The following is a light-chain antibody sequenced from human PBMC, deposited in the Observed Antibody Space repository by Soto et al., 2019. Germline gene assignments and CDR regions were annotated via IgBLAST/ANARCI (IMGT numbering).Light chain of an antibody. V-gene: IGKV3-11*01. CDR3: QQRSNWPPV. CDR2: DAS. Sequence: EIVFTQYAATCSVSGVTRATLSRGASQSVSSYLAWYQQKPGQAPRLLIYDASNRATGVPARFSGSGSGTDFTLTISSLEPQDFAVYCCQQRSNWPPVFGQGTRLEIK. CDR1: QSVSSY. J-gene: IGKJ5*01.